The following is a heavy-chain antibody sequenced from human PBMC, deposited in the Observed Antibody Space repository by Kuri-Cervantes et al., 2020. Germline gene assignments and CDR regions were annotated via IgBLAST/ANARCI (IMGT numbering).Heavy chain of an antibody. CDR1: GFTFNNNG. J-gene: IGHJ6*02. V-gene: IGHV3-23*01. D-gene: IGHD3-10*01. CDR2: ISGSGGST. CDR3: AKDLNRIWFGEFPYYYGMDV. Sequence: GESLKISCAASGFTFNNNGMSWVRQAPGKGLEWVSAISGSGGSTYYADSVKGRFTISRDNSKNTLYLQMNSLRAEDTAVYYCAKDLNRIWFGEFPYYYGMDVWGQGTTVTVSS.